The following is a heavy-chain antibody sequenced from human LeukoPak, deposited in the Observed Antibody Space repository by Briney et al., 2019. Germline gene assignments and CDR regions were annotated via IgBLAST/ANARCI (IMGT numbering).Heavy chain of an antibody. CDR3: ARIARGDSVYVPVDY. D-gene: IGHD5/OR15-5a*01. J-gene: IGHJ4*02. Sequence: SETLSLTCTVSGGSVSSYYWSWIRQPPGKGLEWIGYIYYSGNTNYNPSLKSRVTISIDTSKNQFSLKLSSVSAADTAVYYCARIARGDSVYVPVDYWGQGTLVTVSS. CDR2: IYYSGNT. CDR1: GGSVSSYY. V-gene: IGHV4-59*08.